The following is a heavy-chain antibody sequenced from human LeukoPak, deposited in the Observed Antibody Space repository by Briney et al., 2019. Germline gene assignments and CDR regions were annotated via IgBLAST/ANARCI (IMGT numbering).Heavy chain of an antibody. D-gene: IGHD2-2*02. CDR1: GGSISSHY. CDR2: IYYSGST. V-gene: IGHV4-59*11. J-gene: IGHJ5*02. Sequence: SETLSLTCTVSGGSISSHYWSWIRQPPGKGLEWIGYIYYSGSTNYNPSLKSRVTISVDTSKNQFSLKLSSVTAADTAVYYCARIVVVPAAIPGYKFDPWGQGTLVTVSS. CDR3: ARIVVVPAAIPGYKFDP.